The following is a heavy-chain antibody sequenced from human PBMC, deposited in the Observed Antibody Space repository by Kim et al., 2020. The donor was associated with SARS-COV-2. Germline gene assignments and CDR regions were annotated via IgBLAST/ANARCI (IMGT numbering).Heavy chain of an antibody. V-gene: IGHV3-30-3*01. Sequence: GESLKISCAASGFTFSSYAMHWVRQAPGKGLEWLAVISSDGGNHYFADSVKGRFTISRDNFKSTLSLQIDSLRTEDTAVYYCARERDYGSSQVWGQGTLVTVSS. CDR2: ISSDGGNH. CDR3: ARERDYGSSQV. CDR1: GFTFSSYA. J-gene: IGHJ4*02. D-gene: IGHD3-10*01.